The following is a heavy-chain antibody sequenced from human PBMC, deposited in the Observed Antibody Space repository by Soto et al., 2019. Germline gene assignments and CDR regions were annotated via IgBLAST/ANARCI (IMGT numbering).Heavy chain of an antibody. J-gene: IGHJ3*02. CDR1: GFTFSSYG. CDR3: AKLLGFGESYDAFDI. CDR2: ISYDGSNK. D-gene: IGHD3-10*01. V-gene: IGHV3-30*18. Sequence: GGSLRLSCAASGFTFSSYGMHWVRQAPGKGLEWVAVISYDGSNKYYADSVKGRFTISRDNSKNTLYLQMNSLRAEDTAVYYCAKLLGFGESYDAFDIWGQGTMVTVSS.